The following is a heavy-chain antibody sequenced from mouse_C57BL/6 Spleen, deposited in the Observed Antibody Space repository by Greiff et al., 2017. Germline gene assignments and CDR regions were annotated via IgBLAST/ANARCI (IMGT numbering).Heavy chain of an antibody. Sequence: QVQLQQPGAELVRPGSSVKLSCKASGYTFTSYWMHWVKQRPIQGLEWLGNIEPSDSETSYNHKFKDQATLTVDKTSSTAYMQLSSLTSKDSAVDYCARRGGYDYEGEFDYWGQGTTLTVSS. CDR3: ARRGGYDYEGEFDY. CDR2: IEPSDSET. V-gene: IGHV1-52*01. J-gene: IGHJ2*01. D-gene: IGHD2-4*01. CDR1: GYTFTSYW.